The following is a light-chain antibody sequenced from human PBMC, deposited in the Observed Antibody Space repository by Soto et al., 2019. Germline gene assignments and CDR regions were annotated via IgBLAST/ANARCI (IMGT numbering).Light chain of an antibody. CDR2: AAS. J-gene: IGKJ1*01. V-gene: IGKV1-39*01. Sequence: DIQMTQSPASLSASVEDRVTITCRASQTVRTYLNWYQQKPGKAPKLLIYAASNLQSGVPSRFSGSGSGTEFTLTISSLQPDDFATYYCQHYYGFSRTFGQGTKVDIK. CDR3: QHYYGFSRT. CDR1: QTVRTY.